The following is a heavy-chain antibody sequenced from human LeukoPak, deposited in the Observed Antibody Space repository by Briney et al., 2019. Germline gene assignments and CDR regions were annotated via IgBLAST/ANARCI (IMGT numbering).Heavy chain of an antibody. V-gene: IGHV4-59*01. Sequence: SETLSLTCTVSGGSISSYYWSWIRQPPGKGLEWIGYIYYSGSTNYNPSLKSRVTISVDTSKNQFSLKLSSVTAADTAVYYCARAYSTYYYDSSGYTSSHYFDYWGQGTLVTVSS. D-gene: IGHD3-22*01. J-gene: IGHJ4*02. CDR2: IYYSGST. CDR1: GGSISSYY. CDR3: ARAYSTYYYDSSGYTSSHYFDY.